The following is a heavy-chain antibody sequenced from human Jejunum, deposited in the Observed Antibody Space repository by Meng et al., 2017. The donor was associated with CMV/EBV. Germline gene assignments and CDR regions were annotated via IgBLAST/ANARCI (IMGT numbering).Heavy chain of an antibody. D-gene: IGHD5-24*01. Sequence: CAAPVFRFGVYSMNWVRQAPGKGLEWLAYIDSFSSTMYYIDSIKGRFTISRDNAKNSLYLQMNSLSAEDTAVYYCARDSMASALDYWGQGVLVTVSS. CDR3: ARDSMASALDY. CDR2: IDSFSSTM. J-gene: IGHJ4*02. CDR1: VFRFGVYS. V-gene: IGHV3-48*01.